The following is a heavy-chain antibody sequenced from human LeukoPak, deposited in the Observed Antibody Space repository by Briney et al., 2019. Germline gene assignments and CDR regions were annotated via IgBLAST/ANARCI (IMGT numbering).Heavy chain of an antibody. J-gene: IGHJ4*02. D-gene: IGHD6-13*01. CDR1: GFTVSSNY. CDR2: IYSGGST. CDR3: ARDKIQYSSSWFDY. V-gene: IGHV3-53*01. Sequence: GGSLRLSCAASGFTVSSNYMSWARQAPGKGLEWVSVIYSGGSTYYADSVKGRFTISRDNSKNTLYLQMNSLRAEDTAVYYCARDKIQYSSSWFDYWGQGTLVTVSS.